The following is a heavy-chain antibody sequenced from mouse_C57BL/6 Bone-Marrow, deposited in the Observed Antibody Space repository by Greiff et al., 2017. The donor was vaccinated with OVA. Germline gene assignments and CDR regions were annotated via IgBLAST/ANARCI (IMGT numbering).Heavy chain of an antibody. J-gene: IGHJ3*01. Sequence: EVQLQQSGPELVKPGASVKISCKASGYTFTDYYMNWVKQSHGQSLEWIGDINPNNGGTSYNQKFKGKATLTVDKSSSTAYMELRSLTSEDSAVYYCARLGLCSAWFAYWGQGTLVTVSA. CDR2: INPNNGGT. V-gene: IGHV1-26*01. CDR1: GYTFTDYY. CDR3: ARLGLCSAWFAY. D-gene: IGHD1-1*02.